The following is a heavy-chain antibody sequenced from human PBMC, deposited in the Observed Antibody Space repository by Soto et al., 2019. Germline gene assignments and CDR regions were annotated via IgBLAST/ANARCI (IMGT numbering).Heavy chain of an antibody. J-gene: IGHJ4*02. V-gene: IGHV1-69*12. Sequence: QVQLVQSGAEVKKPGSSVKVSCKASGGTFSSYAISWVRQAPGQGLEWMGGIIPIFGTANYAQKFQGRVTITADESTSTADMELSSLRSEDTAVYYSARESVAGIVDYWGQGTLVTVSS. D-gene: IGHD6-19*01. CDR2: IIPIFGTA. CDR1: GGTFSSYA. CDR3: ARESVAGIVDY.